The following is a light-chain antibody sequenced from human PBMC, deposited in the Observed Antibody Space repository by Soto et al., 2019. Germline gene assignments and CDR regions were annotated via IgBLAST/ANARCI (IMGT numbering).Light chain of an antibody. J-gene: IGKJ1*01. CDR3: QQSYSTPWT. CDR1: QDISNY. Sequence: IHMTHSPSSLSAAVGDRVTITCQASQDISNYLNWYQQKPGKATKLMIYDASNLETGVPSRFSGSGSGTDFTLTISSLQPEDFATYYCQQSYSTPWTFGQGTKVDI. V-gene: IGKV1-39*01. CDR2: DAS.